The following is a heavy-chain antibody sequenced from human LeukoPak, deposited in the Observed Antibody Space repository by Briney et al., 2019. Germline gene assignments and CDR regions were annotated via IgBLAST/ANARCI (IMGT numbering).Heavy chain of an antibody. Sequence: SETLSLTCAVYGGSFSGYYWSWIRQPPGKGLEWIGEINHSGSTNYNPSLKSRVTISVDTSKNQFSLKLSSVTAADTAVYYCARGDGYYDSSGYYQMYCFDYWGQGTLVTVSS. D-gene: IGHD3-22*01. CDR3: ARGDGYYDSSGYYQMYCFDY. CDR1: GGSFSGYY. CDR2: INHSGST. V-gene: IGHV4-34*01. J-gene: IGHJ4*02.